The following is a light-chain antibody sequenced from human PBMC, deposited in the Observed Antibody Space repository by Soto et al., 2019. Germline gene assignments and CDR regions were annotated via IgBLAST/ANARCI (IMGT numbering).Light chain of an antibody. Sequence: QTVVTQEPSFSVSPGGTVTLTCDLSSGSVSTSYYPSWYQRTPGQAPRTLIYRTNTRSSGVPHRFSGSILGSKAALTITGAQADDEADYYCVLYVSRGIWVFGGGTKLTVL. J-gene: IGLJ2*01. CDR3: VLYVSRGIWV. V-gene: IGLV8-61*01. CDR1: SGSVSTSYY. CDR2: RTN.